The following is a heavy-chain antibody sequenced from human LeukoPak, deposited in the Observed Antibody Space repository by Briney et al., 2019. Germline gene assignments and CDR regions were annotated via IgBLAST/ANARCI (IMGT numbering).Heavy chain of an antibody. Sequence: ASVKVSCKASGYTFTSYGISWVRQAPGQGLEWMGWISAYNGNTNYAQKLQGRVTMTTDTSTSTAYMEPRSLRSDDTAVYYCARDDLEWFMKGGNYFDYWGQGTLVTVSS. V-gene: IGHV1-18*01. J-gene: IGHJ4*02. CDR1: GYTFTSYG. CDR3: ARDDLEWFMKGGNYFDY. D-gene: IGHD3-3*01. CDR2: ISAYNGNT.